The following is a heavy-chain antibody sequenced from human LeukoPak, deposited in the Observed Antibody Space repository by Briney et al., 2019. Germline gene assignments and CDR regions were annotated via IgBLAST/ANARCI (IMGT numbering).Heavy chain of an antibody. J-gene: IGHJ4*02. CDR2: IKSETDGGTT. CDR1: GFTFSNAW. D-gene: IGHD6-25*01. Sequence: GGSLRLSCAASGFTFSNAWMNWVRQAPGKGLEWVGRIKSETDGGTTDYAAPVKGRFTIPRDGSKNTLYLEVNSLKTEDTAVYYCSKYQLPHIAAIASWGQGTLVTVSS. V-gene: IGHV3-15*01. CDR3: SKYQLPHIAAIAS.